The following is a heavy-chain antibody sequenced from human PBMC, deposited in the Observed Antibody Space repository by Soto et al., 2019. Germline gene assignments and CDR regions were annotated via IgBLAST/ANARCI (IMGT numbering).Heavy chain of an antibody. V-gene: IGHV4-59*01. J-gene: IGHJ6*02. D-gene: IGHD5-18*01. CDR1: GGSISSYY. Sequence: SSETLSLTCTVSGGSISSYYWSWIRQPPGKGLEWIGYIYYSGSTNYNPSLKSRVTISVDTSKNQFSLKLSSVTAADTAVYYCARDGVETAMVSMGVSYYYYYGMDVWGQGTTVTVSS. CDR3: ARDGVETAMVSMGVSYYYYYGMDV. CDR2: IYYSGST.